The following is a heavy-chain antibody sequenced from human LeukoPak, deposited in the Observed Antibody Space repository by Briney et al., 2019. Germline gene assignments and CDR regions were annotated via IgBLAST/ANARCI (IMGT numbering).Heavy chain of an antibody. CDR2: INHSGST. Sequence: SETLSLTCAVYGGSFSGYYWSWIRQPPGKGLEWIGEINHSGSTNYNPSLKSRVTISVDTSKNQFSLKLSSVTAADTAVYYCARGEPELPNWFDPWGQGTLVTVSS. D-gene: IGHD1-7*01. CDR3: ARGEPELPNWFDP. CDR1: GGSFSGYY. V-gene: IGHV4-34*01. J-gene: IGHJ5*02.